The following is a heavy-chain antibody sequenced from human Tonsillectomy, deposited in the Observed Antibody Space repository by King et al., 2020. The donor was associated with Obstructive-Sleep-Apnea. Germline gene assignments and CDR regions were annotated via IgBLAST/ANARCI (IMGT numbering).Heavy chain of an antibody. V-gene: IGHV1-2*02. CDR1: GYTFIGYY. CDR3: AREEDLLWFEESNYYDMDV. Sequence: VQLVQSGAEVKKPGASVKVSCKASGYTFIGYYMHWVRQAPGQGLEWMGWINPNSGGTNYAQKFQGRVTMTRDTSISTAYMELSRLRSDDTAVYYCAREEDLLWFEESNYYDMDVWGKEPTVTVPA. CDR2: INPNSGGT. J-gene: IGHJ6*04. D-gene: IGHD3-10*01.